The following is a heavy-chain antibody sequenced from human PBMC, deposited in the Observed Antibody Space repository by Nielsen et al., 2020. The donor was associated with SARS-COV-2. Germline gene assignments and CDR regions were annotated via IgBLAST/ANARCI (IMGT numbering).Heavy chain of an antibody. J-gene: IGHJ4*02. D-gene: IGHD1-14*01. CDR1: GFTFDDYA. Sequence: SLKISCAASGFTFDDYAMHWVRQAPGKGLEWVSGISWNSGSIAYADSVKGRFTISRDNAKNSLHLQMNSLRAEDTAFYYCARGRRVGTTLFEYWGQGTLVTVPS. V-gene: IGHV3-9*01. CDR2: ISWNSGSI. CDR3: ARGRRVGTTLFEY.